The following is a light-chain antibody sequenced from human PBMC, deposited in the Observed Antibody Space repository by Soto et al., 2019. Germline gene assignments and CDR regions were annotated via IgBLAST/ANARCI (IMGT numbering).Light chain of an antibody. V-gene: IGKV3-20*01. J-gene: IGKJ1*01. Sequence: IVLSQSPATLSVSPGERATLSCRASQSVSSYLAWYQQKPGQAPRLLIYDASNRATGIPDRFSGSGSGTDFTLTISRLEPEDIAVYYCQQYGSSGTFGQGTKVDNK. CDR3: QQYGSSGT. CDR2: DAS. CDR1: QSVSSY.